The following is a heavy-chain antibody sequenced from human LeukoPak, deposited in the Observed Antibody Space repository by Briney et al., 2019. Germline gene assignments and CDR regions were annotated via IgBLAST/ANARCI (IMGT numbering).Heavy chain of an antibody. D-gene: IGHD3-9*01. CDR1: GGSISSGGYY. CDR3: ARVDYDILTGYYWIDY. Sequence: SQTLSLTCAVSGGSISSGGYYWSWIRQHPGKGLEWIGYIYYSGSTYYNPSLKSRVTISVDTSKNQFSLKLSSVTAADTAVYYCARVDYDILTGYYWIDYWGQGILVTVSS. V-gene: IGHV4-31*11. CDR2: IYYSGST. J-gene: IGHJ4*02.